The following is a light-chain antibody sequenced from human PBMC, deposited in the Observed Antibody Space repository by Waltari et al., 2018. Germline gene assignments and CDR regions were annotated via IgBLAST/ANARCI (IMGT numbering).Light chain of an antibody. CDR2: AVS. CDR1: TSDIGASLL. Sequence: QSALTQPASVSGSPGQSSTISCTGTTSDIGASLLLSCYQQLPGKAPKPMISAVSDRPSGVSNRFSGSKSGNSASLTISGLQPEDEADYYCRSYRPSLAVVVFGGGTKLTVL. V-gene: IGLV2-14*03. J-gene: IGLJ2*01. CDR3: RSYRPSLAVVV.